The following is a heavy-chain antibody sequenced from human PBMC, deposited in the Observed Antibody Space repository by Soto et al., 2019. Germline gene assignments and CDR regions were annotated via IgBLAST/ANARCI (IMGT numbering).Heavy chain of an antibody. CDR3: AKDGRPYGPRAYYGMDV. CDR2: ISYDGSNK. J-gene: IGHJ6*02. D-gene: IGHD1-26*01. Sequence: PGGSLRLSCAASGFTFSSYGMHWVRQAPGKGLEWVAVISYDGSNKYYADSVKGRFTISRDNSKNTLYLQMNSLRAEDTAVYYCAKDGRPYGPRAYYGMDVWGQGTTVTVSS. V-gene: IGHV3-30*18. CDR1: GFTFSSYG.